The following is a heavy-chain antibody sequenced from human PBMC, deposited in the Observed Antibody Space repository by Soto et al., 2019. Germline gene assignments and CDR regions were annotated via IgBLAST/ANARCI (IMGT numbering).Heavy chain of an antibody. CDR2: IYNDGTYA. CDR3: TRGPRATSAGTSAH. Sequence: GGSLRLSCAASGFTFSSYGMHCVRQVPGKGPVWVARIYNDGTYADYADSVKGRFTISRDNAKDTLYLQMNDLRAEDSALYHCTRGPRATSAGTSAHWGQGTLVTVSS. J-gene: IGHJ4*02. D-gene: IGHD6-13*01. V-gene: IGHV3-74*01. CDR1: GFTFSSYG.